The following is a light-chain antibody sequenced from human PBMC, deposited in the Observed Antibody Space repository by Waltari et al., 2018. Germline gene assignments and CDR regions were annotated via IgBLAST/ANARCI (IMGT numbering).Light chain of an antibody. CDR2: GAS. CDR1: QSVARN. J-gene: IGKJ2*01. CDR3: QQSNNWYT. Sequence: EIAMTQSPASLSVSPAERATLSCRASQSVARNLAWYQHKPGQAPRLLVYGASTRATGIPARFSGSGSGTEFTLTISSLQSEDFAVYYCQQSNNWYTFGQGTKLEIK. V-gene: IGKV3-15*01.